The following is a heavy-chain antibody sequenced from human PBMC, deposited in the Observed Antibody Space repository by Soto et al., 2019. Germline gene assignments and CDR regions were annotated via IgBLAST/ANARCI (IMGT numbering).Heavy chain of an antibody. D-gene: IGHD3-22*01. Sequence: PSVTLSRTCTVSDGCSSNFYWSWILQPPGKGLEWIGYISSSGNTNYNPSLKSRVSISVDTSKNQFSLHLTSVTAADTAVYYCARAPMVLTRSYSDYWGQGNPVIVSS. CDR1: DGCSSNFY. CDR3: ARAPMVLTRSYSDY. CDR2: ISSSGNT. V-gene: IGHV4-59*01. J-gene: IGHJ4*02.